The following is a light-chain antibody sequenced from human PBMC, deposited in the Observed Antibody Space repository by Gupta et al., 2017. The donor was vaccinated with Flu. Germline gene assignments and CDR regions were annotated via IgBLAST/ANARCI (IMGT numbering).Light chain of an antibody. CDR3: RAATTTNIRV. CDR1: ISAIGYYNY. V-gene: IGLV2-14*01. CDR2: EVS. J-gene: IGLJ3*02. Sequence: SALPQPASVSGSPGQSIPISFTGTISAIGYYNYVSWYQQPPGKARKLMIYEVSSRTAVDASRFSGSKSGNTASLTISARKEEDASDYYYRAATTTNIRVLGGGTKMTVL.